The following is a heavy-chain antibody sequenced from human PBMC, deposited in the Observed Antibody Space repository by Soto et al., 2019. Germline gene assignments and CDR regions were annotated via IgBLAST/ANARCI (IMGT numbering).Heavy chain of an antibody. V-gene: IGHV3-30*18. CDR3: AKEGHDSSGSPFDY. D-gene: IGHD3-22*01. CDR2: ISYDGSNK. J-gene: IGHJ4*02. CDR1: GFTFSSYG. Sequence: GGSLRLSCAASGFTFSSYGMHWVRQAPGKGLEWVAVISYDGSNKYYADSVKGRFTISRDNSKNTLYLQMNSLRAEDTAVYYCAKEGHDSSGSPFDYWGQETLVTVSS.